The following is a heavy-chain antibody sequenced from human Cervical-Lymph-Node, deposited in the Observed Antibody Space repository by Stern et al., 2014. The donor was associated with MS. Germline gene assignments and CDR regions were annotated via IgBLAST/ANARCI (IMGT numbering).Heavy chain of an antibody. CDR1: GFTFSHYS. Sequence: EEQLVESGGGVVQPGASLRLSCDASGFTFSHYSINWVRQAPGKGLEWISSICYDSTHTYYADSVEGRFTISRDTAKNSVSLHMVSLRAEDTAVYYCARARVGDCARSPHLDSWGQGTLVTVSS. V-gene: IGHV3-21*01. CDR3: ARARVGDCARSPHLDS. D-gene: IGHD2-21*02. CDR2: ICYDSTHT. J-gene: IGHJ4*02.